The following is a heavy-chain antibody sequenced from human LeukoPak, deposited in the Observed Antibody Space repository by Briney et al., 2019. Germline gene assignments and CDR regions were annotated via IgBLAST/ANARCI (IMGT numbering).Heavy chain of an antibody. V-gene: IGHV4-38-2*02. CDR1: GYSISSGYY. CDR3: AREKIRYYYDSSGLRAFDI. J-gene: IGHJ3*02. CDR2: IYYSGSA. D-gene: IGHD3-22*01. Sequence: PSETLSLTCTVSGYSISSGYYWGWIRQPPGKGLEWIGSIYYSGSAYYNPSLKSRVTISVDTSKNQFSLKLSSVTAADTAVYYCAREKIRYYYDSSGLRAFDIWGQGTMVTVSS.